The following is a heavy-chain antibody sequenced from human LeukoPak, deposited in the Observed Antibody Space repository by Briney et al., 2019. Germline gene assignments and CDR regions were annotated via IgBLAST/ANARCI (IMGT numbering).Heavy chain of an antibody. CDR1: GFIFSGSA. J-gene: IGHJ4*02. D-gene: IGHD3-10*01. CDR2: IRNKANSYAT. V-gene: IGHV3-73*01. CDR3: AKDVTWYYGSGSLDY. Sequence: PGGSLRLSCAASGFIFSGSAMHWVRQASGEGLEWVGRIRNKANSYATAYAASMRGRFTISRDNSKNTLYLQMNSLRAEDTAVYYCAKDVTWYYGSGSLDYWGQGTLVTVSS.